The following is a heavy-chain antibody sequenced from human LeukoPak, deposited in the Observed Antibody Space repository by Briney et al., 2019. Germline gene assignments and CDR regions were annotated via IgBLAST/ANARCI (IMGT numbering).Heavy chain of an antibody. V-gene: IGHV4-59*01. D-gene: IGHD1-26*01. CDR1: GGSFSNYY. CDR3: ARDSGVNWFDP. CDR2: IYYSGST. Sequence: MSSETLSLTCAVYGGSFSNYYWSWIRQPPGKGLEWIGYIYYSGSTNYNPSLKSRVTISVDTSKNQFSLKLSSVTAADTAVYYCARDSGVNWFDPWGQGTLVTVSS. J-gene: IGHJ5*02.